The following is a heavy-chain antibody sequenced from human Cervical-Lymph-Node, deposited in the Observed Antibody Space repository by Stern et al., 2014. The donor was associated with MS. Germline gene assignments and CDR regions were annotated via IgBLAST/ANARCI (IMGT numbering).Heavy chain of an antibody. CDR3: ARARVGDYARSPHLDS. J-gene: IGHJ4*02. V-gene: IGHV3-21*01. Sequence: QLVQSGGGLVQPGESLRLSCDASGFTFSHYSINWVRQAPGKGLEWISSISNNSTHTYYADSVEGRFTISRDSAKDSVSLHMVSLRAEDTAVYYCARARVGDYARSPHLDSWGQGTLVTVSS. CDR1: GFTFSHYS. D-gene: IGHD4-17*01. CDR2: ISNNSTHT.